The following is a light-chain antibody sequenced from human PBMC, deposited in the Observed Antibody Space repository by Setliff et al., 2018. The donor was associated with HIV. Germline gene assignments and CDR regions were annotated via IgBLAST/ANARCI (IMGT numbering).Light chain of an antibody. Sequence: VLTQPPSVSGAPGQRLTISCTGSSSNIGARFSVHWYQHLPGAAPKLLIYDDNNRPSGVPDRFSGSKSGTSASLAITGLQAEDEADYYCQSYDSSLTGYVFGTGTKVTV. J-gene: IGLJ1*01. CDR1: SSNIGARFS. V-gene: IGLV1-40*01. CDR2: DDN. CDR3: QSYDSSLTGYV.